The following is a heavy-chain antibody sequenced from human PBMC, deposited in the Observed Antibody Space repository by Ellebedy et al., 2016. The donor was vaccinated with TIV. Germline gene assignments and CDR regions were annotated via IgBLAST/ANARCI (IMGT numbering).Heavy chain of an antibody. D-gene: IGHD6-13*01. V-gene: IGHV1-2*02. Sequence: ASVKVSCKASGYTFTAYYMHWVRHAPGQGLEWMGWINPDSGVTNFAQTFQGRVTMTRDTSVNTAYMELSRLESDDTAVYYCARVIRGSSGMDVWGQGTTVTVS. CDR1: GYTFTAYY. J-gene: IGHJ6*02. CDR3: ARVIRGSSGMDV. CDR2: INPDSGVT.